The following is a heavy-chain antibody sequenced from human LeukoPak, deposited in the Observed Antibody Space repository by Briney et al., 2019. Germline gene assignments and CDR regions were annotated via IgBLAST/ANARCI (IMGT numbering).Heavy chain of an antibody. CDR2: IKSKVHGGTT. Sequence: PGGSLRLSCAASGFTFSDAWMSWVRQAQGKGLEWVARIKSKVHGGTTDYAAPVNGRFTISRDDSENKLYLQMSSLKTEDTGVYYCSGHSADYWGQGTLVTVSS. CDR3: SGHSADY. J-gene: IGHJ4*02. D-gene: IGHD1-26*01. V-gene: IGHV3-15*05. CDR1: GFTFSDAW.